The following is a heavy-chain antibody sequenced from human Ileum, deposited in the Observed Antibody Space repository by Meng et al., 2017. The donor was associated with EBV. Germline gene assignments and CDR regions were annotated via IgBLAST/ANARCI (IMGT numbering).Heavy chain of an antibody. CDR2: TSHSGST. Sequence: QVQARAWGPGLVKPSAPLSLTCVVSGCSISRSDWWSWVRQPPGKGLEWIGETSHSGSTNYSPSLKSRVTISLDKSKNQLSLKLNSVTAADTAVYYCASSDYYRSDYWGQGTLVTVSS. D-gene: IGHD3-22*01. CDR1: GCSISRSDW. J-gene: IGHJ4*02. V-gene: IGHV4-4*02. CDR3: ASSDYYRSDY.